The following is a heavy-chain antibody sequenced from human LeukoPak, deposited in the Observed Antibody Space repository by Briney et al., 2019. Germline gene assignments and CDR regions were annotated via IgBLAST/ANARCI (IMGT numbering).Heavy chain of an antibody. V-gene: IGHV3-48*02. CDR1: GITFSSYS. D-gene: IGHD1-26*01. CDR2: ITASGTAM. CDR3: ASSGSYRFDY. J-gene: IGHJ4*02. Sequence: GGSLRLSCAASGITFSSYSMNWVRQAPGKGLEWVSHITASGTAMFYADSVKGRFAISRDNAKNSLYLQMNSLRDEDTAVYYCASSGSYRFDYWGQGTLVTVSS.